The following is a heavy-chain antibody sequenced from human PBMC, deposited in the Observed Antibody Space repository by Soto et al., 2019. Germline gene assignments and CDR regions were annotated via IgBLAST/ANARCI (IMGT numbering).Heavy chain of an antibody. CDR1: GFSISNYW. V-gene: IGHV3-7*01. D-gene: IGHD2-15*01. CDR2: INHDGSEH. J-gene: IGHJ6*02. CDR3: VTCCSVFYYYNMDV. Sequence: EVQLVESGGGLVQPGGSRRLSCVASGFSISNYWMSWVRQAPGKGLEWVANINHDGSEHVYVDSVKGRFTISRDNAKNSVSLQMNSLRADDTAVYYCVTCCSVFYYYNMDVWGQGTTVTVSS.